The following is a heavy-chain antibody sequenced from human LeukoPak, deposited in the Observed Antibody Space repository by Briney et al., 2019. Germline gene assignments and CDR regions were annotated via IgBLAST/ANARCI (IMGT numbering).Heavy chain of an antibody. V-gene: IGHV3-11*01. CDR2: ISSSGSTI. J-gene: IGHJ3*02. D-gene: IGHD6-19*01. Sequence: GSLRLSFAASGFTFSDYYMSWIRQAPGKGLEWVSYISSSGSTIYYADSVKGRFTISRDNAKNSLYLQMNSLRAEDTAVYYCARQFRVVAGTPFDAFDIWGQGTMVTVSS. CDR1: GFTFSDYY. CDR3: ARQFRVVAGTPFDAFDI.